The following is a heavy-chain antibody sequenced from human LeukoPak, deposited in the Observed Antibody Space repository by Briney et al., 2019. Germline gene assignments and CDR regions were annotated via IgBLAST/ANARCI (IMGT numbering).Heavy chain of an antibody. J-gene: IGHJ6*03. D-gene: IGHD3-10*01. CDR1: GGSISSGSYY. V-gene: IGHV4-61*02. CDR3: ARAGYYYGSGSYPYYYYYYYMDV. CDR2: IYTSGST. Sequence: KTSETLSLTCTVSGGSISSGSYYWSWIRQPAGKGLEWIGRIYTSGSTNYNPSLKSRVTISVDTSKNQFSLKLSSVTAADTAVYYCARAGYYYGSGSYPYYYYYYYMDVWGKGTTVTVSS.